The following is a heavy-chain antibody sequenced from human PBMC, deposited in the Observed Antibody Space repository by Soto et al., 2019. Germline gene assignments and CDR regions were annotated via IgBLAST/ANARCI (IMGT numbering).Heavy chain of an antibody. D-gene: IGHD2-21*02. CDR2: MYNTGST. CDR3: ARDLWGYCGADCYPLDV. J-gene: IGHJ6*02. Sequence: QVRLQESGPGLVKPSETLSLTCTVSGGSISSYYRSWILQPPGKGLEWIGYMYNTGSTIYNPSLKSRVTISVDTSKNKFSLKLHSVTAADTAVYYCARDLWGYCGADCYPLDVWGQGTTVTVSS. V-gene: IGHV4-59*01. CDR1: GGSISSYY.